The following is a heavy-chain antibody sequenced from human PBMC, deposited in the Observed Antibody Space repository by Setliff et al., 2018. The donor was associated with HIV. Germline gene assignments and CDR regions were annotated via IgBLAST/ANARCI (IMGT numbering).Heavy chain of an antibody. D-gene: IGHD3-16*01. CDR2: VDYSGSS. J-gene: IGHJ4*02. V-gene: IGHV4-59*08. CDR1: GDSMRTNY. CDR3: ARGGRKDLTDS. Sequence: SETLSLTCSVSGDSMRTNYWTWIRQSPGKGLEWIGHVDYSGSSTYNPSLNSRVTLSIDTSKSQFSLRLSSVTAADTALYYCARGGRKDLTDSWGQGTLVTVSS.